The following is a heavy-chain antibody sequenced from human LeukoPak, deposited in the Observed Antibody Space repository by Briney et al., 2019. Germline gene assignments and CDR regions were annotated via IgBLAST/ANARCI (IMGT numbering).Heavy chain of an antibody. CDR1: GGSFSGYY. CDR2: INHSGST. D-gene: IGHD3-10*01. Sequence: SETLSLTCAVYGGSFSGYYWSWIRQPPGKGLEWIGEINHSGSTNYNPSLKSRVTVSVDTSKNQFSLKLSSVTAADTAVYYCARDHYYGSGSYYNPLDYWGQGTLVTVSS. J-gene: IGHJ4*02. CDR3: ARDHYYGSGSYYNPLDY. V-gene: IGHV4-34*01.